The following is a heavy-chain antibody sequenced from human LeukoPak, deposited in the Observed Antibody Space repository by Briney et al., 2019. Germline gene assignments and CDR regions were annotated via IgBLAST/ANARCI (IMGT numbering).Heavy chain of an antibody. J-gene: IGHJ4*02. V-gene: IGHV3-15*01. CDR2: IKSKTDGGTT. D-gene: IGHD6-19*01. CDR1: GFTFSNAW. Sequence: GGSLRLSCAASGFTFSNAWMSWVRQAPGKGLEWVGRIKSKTDGGTTDYAAPVKGRFTISRDDSKNTLYLQMSSLTADDTAVYYCAKLMAGSNVDYWGQGTLVTVSS. CDR3: AKLMAGSNVDY.